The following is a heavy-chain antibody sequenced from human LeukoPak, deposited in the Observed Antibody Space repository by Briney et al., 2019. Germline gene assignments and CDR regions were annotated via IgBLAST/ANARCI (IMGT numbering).Heavy chain of an antibody. CDR2: INPNSGGT. CDR1: GHTFTGYY. J-gene: IGHJ4*02. CDR3: AVIAVAASASVDY. Sequence: ASVKVSCKASGHTFTGYYMHWVRQAPGQGLEWMGWINPNSGGTNYAQKFQGRVTMTRDTSISTAYMELSRLRSDDTAVYYCAVIAVAASASVDYWGQGTLVTVSS. D-gene: IGHD6-19*01. V-gene: IGHV1-2*02.